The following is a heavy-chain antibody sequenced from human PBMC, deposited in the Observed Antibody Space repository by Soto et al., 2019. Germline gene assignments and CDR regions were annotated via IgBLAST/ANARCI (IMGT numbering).Heavy chain of an antibody. J-gene: IGHJ6*02. CDR3: ARDPVLEFVALGGYGMDF. CDR2: ISYDGSNK. D-gene: IGHD3-3*01. Sequence: GGSLRLSCAASGFTFSSYAMHWVRQAPGKGLEWVAVISYDGSNKYYADSVKGRFTISRDNSKNTLYLQMNSLRAEDTAVYYCARDPVLEFVALGGYGMDFSGQGSSVIVSS. CDR1: GFTFSSYA. V-gene: IGHV3-30-3*01.